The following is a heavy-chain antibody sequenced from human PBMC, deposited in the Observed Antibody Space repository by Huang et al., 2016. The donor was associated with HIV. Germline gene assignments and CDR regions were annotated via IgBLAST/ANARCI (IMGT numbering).Heavy chain of an antibody. CDR2: INHRGST. V-gene: IGHV4-34*01. D-gene: IGHD3-9*01. CDR3: ARGAARYFDRGGTRYFGMDV. Sequence: QVQLQQWGAGLLRPSETLSLACAVYGGSFSGYYWSWIRQPPGKGLEWIGEINHRGSTNDNPSLERRVSISVDTAKNQFSLKLTSVAAADTAVYYCARGAARYFDRGGTRYFGMDVWGQGTTVTVSS. J-gene: IGHJ6*02. CDR1: GGSFSGYY.